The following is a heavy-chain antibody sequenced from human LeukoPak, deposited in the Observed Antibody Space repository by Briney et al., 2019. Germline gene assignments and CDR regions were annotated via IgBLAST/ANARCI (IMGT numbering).Heavy chain of an antibody. CDR1: GFTFSSYA. D-gene: IGHD3-10*01. J-gene: IGHJ4*02. V-gene: IGHV3-23*01. CDR2: ISGSGGST. Sequence: GGSLRLSCAASGFTFSSYAMSWVRQAPGKGLEWVSAISGSGGSTYYADSVKGRFTISRDNSKNTLYLQMNSLRAEDTAVYYCARDPHYYGSGSSPYWGQGTLVTVSS. CDR3: ARDPHYYGSGSSPY.